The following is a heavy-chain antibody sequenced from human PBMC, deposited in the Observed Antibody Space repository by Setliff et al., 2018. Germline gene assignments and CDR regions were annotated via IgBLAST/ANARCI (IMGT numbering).Heavy chain of an antibody. J-gene: IGHJ2*01. Sequence: GGSLRLSCAASGFTFNSSWMHWVRQAPGKGLVWVSRIYSDGSSISYADSVKGRFTISRDNAKNSLYLQMNSLRAEDTAVYYCARDMYITGWNAFDLWGRGTLVTVSS. V-gene: IGHV3-74*01. CDR2: IYSDGSSI. CDR1: GFTFNSSW. CDR3: ARDMYITGWNAFDL. D-gene: IGHD1-1*01.